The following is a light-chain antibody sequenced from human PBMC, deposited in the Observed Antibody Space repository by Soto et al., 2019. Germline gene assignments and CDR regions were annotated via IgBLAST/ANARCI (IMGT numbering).Light chain of an antibody. J-gene: IGLJ2*01. Sequence: QSALTQPASVSGSPGQSITISCTGTSSDVGGYNYVSWYQQHPGKAPKLMIYDVSNRPSGVSNRFSGSKSGNTASLTISGLQAEDAADYYCCSYTSSSNPVVFGGGPQLTVL. CDR3: CSYTSSSNPVV. CDR1: SSDVGGYNY. V-gene: IGLV2-14*03. CDR2: DVS.